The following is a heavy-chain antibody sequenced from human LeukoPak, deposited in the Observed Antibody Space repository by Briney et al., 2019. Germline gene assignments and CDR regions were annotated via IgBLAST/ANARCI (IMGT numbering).Heavy chain of an antibody. D-gene: IGHD3-10*01. V-gene: IGHV1-18*01. CDR1: GYTFTAYF. Sequence: ASVKVSCKASGYTFTAYFIHWVRQAPGQGLEWMGWVNTENGETKYAHNVQGRVAMTADTTTNSAYMELRSLRSDDTAKYYCARVLSRRSSGVDSWGQGTLVTVS. CDR3: ARVLSRRSSGVDS. CDR2: VNTENGET. J-gene: IGHJ4*02.